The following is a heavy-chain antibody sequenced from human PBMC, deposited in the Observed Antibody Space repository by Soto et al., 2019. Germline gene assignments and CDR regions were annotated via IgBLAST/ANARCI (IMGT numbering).Heavy chain of an antibody. CDR1: GFSLSTSGVG. J-gene: IGHJ5*02. CDR2: IYWDDDK. V-gene: IGHV2-5*02. CDR3: AHPRYDILTGYHNWFDP. Sequence: QITLKESGPTLVKPTQTLTLTCTFSGFSLSTSGVGVGWIRQPPGKALEWLALIYWDDDKRYSPSLKSRLTITKDTSKNQVVLTMTNMDPVDTATYYCAHPRYDILTGYHNWFDPWGQGTLVTVSS. D-gene: IGHD3-9*01.